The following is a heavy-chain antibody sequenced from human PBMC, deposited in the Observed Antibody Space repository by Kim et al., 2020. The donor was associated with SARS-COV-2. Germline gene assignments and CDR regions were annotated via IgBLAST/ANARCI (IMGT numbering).Heavy chain of an antibody. CDR3: AREGYGDSVEAFDI. V-gene: IGHV3-11*06. D-gene: IGHD4-17*01. J-gene: IGHJ3*02. Sequence: ADPLKGRFTISRDNAKTSLYLQISSLRAEDTAVYYCAREGYGDSVEAFDIWGQGTMVTVSS.